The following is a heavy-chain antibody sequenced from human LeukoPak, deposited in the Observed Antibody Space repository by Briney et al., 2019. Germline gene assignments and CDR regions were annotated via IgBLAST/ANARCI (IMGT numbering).Heavy chain of an antibody. Sequence: GGSLRLSCAASGFMFSSYWMSWVRQAPEKGLEWVANIKEDGSEKYYVDSVKGRFTISRDNAKNSLYLQMNSLRAEDTAVYYCARENYGSSGSFDSWGQGTLVTVSS. CDR2: IKEDGSEK. D-gene: IGHD3-22*01. CDR3: ARENYGSSGSFDS. V-gene: IGHV3-7*01. CDR1: GFMFSSYW. J-gene: IGHJ4*02.